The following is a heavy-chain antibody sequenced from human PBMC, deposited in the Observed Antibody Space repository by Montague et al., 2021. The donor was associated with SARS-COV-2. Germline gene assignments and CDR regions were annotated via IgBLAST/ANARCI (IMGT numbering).Heavy chain of an antibody. CDR3: AREGTVPGPRGICFDD. D-gene: IGHD1-1*01. J-gene: IGHJ4*02. CDR2: TYYRSKWYT. Sequence: CAISGDSVSSNSAAWNWIRQSPSGGLEWLGRTYYRSKWYTDYAPSVKTRITITPDTSNNQFSLHLNSVTPGDTAVYYCAREGTVPGPRGICFDDWGQGALVADSS. CDR1: GDSVSSNSAA. V-gene: IGHV6-1*01.